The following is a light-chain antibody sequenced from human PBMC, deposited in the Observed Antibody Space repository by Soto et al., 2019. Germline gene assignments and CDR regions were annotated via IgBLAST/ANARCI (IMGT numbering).Light chain of an antibody. CDR1: QGISSY. Sequence: DIQLTQSPSFLSASVGDRVTITCRASQGISSYLAWYQQKPGKAPKLLIYAASTLQSGVPSRFSGSGSGTECTLTIRSLQPEDFATYYCQQLNSYRFTFGPGTKVDIK. J-gene: IGKJ3*01. CDR2: AAS. CDR3: QQLNSYRFT. V-gene: IGKV1-9*01.